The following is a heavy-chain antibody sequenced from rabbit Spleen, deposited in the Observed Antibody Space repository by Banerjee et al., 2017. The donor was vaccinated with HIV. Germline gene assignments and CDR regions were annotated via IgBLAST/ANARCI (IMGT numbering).Heavy chain of an antibody. CDR2: IDTGSSGRT. CDR1: GFSFSSSYW. Sequence: QEQLVESGGGLVQPEGSLTLTCTASGFSFSSSYWMCWVRQAPGKGLEWIGCIDTGSSGRTYYASWAKGRFTISKTSSTTVTLQMTSLTAADTAMYFCARSSYGTGWGLGLWGQGTLVTVS. V-gene: IGHV1S45*01. J-gene: IGHJ3*01. D-gene: IGHD4-1*01. CDR3: ARSSYGTGWGLGL.